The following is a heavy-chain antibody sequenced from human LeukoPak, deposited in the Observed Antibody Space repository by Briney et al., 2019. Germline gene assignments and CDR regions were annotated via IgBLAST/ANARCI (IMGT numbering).Heavy chain of an antibody. CDR1: GFTVSSNY. J-gene: IGHJ3*02. CDR3: ARGKSEGAFDI. D-gene: IGHD3-3*01. V-gene: IGHV3-53*01. CDR2: IYSGGST. Sequence: GGSLRLSCAASGFTVSSNYMTWVRQAPGKGLEWVSVIYSGGSTHYADSVEGRFTISRGISKNTLYLQMNSLRAEDTAVYYCARGKSEGAFDIWGQGTMVTVSS.